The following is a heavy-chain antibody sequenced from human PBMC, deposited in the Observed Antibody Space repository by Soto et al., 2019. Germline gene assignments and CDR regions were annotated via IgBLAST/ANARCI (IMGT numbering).Heavy chain of an antibody. CDR2: ISGSGGST. D-gene: IGHD2-15*01. Sequence: GGSLRLSCAASGFTFSSYAMSWVRQAPGKGLEWVSAISGSGGSTYYADSVKGRLTISRDNSKNTLYLQMNSLRAEDTAVYYCANHFVVVVAASPDYFDYWGQGTLVTVSS. CDR3: ANHFVVVVAASPDYFDY. V-gene: IGHV3-23*01. J-gene: IGHJ4*02. CDR1: GFTFSSYA.